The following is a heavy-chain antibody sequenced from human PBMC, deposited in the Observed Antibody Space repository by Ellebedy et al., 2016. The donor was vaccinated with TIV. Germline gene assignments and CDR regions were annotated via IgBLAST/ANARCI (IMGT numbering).Heavy chain of an antibody. CDR3: ARDRANILTGCYIDY. CDR2: VSAYNGNT. J-gene: IGHJ4*02. D-gene: IGHD3-9*01. Sequence: ASVKVSCEASGYTFTSYGISWVRQAPGQGLEWMGWVSAYNGNTNYAQKLQGKVTMTTDTSTSTAYMELRSLRSDDTGVYYCARDRANILTGCYIDYWGQGTLVTVSS. CDR1: GYTFTSYG. V-gene: IGHV1-18*01.